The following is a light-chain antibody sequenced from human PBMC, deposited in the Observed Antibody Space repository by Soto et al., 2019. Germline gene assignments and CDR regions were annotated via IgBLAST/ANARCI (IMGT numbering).Light chain of an antibody. J-gene: IGKJ5*01. CDR2: DAY. CDR3: QQRDSWPIT. Sequence: EVVLTQSPVTLSLSPGERATLSCRASQSFRGLLAWYQQKPGQAPRLLIYDAYNRATGIPPRFSGSGSGTDFTLTISSLEPGDSAVYYCQQRDSWPITFGQGTRLETK. V-gene: IGKV3-11*01. CDR1: QSFRGL.